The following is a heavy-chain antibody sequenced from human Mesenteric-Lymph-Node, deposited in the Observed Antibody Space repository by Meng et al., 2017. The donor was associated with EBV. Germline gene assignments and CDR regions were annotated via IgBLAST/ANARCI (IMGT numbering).Heavy chain of an antibody. CDR2: MNNGGTS. J-gene: IGHJ4*02. CDR3: ARQVAATFSGLAFDS. V-gene: IGHV4-34*01. D-gene: IGHD2-15*01. Sequence: VELQRWGAGLFKPSETLFLTCACYGESFSGFYWSLVRQAPGKGLEWIGEMNNGGTSNYNPSLESRVTISVDTSKNQFSVNLSSVTAADTAVYYCARQVAATFSGLAFDSWGQRTLVTVSS. CDR1: GESFSGFY.